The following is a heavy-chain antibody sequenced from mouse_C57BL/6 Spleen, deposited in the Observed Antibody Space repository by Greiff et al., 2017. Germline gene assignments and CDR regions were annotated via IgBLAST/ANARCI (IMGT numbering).Heavy chain of an antibody. CDR1: GYAFSSYW. CDR2: IYPGDGDT. J-gene: IGHJ2*01. Sequence: QVQLKQSGAELVKPGASVKISCKASGYAFSSYWMNWVKQRPGKGLEWIGQIYPGDGDTNYNGKFKGKATLTADKSSSTAYMQLSSRTSEDSAVYFCARSEDYAFDYWGQGTTLTVSS. CDR3: ARSEDYAFDY. V-gene: IGHV1-80*01. D-gene: IGHD2-4*01.